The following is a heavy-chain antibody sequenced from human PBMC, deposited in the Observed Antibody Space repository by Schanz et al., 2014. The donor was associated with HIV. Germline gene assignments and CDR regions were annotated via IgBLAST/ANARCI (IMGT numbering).Heavy chain of an antibody. J-gene: IGHJ6*02. V-gene: IGHV1-18*01. CDR2: ISPFNGKT. CDR1: GYTFTNYA. Sequence: QVQLVQSGTEVKKPGASVTVSCKASGYTFTNYAINWVRQAPGQGREWMGWISPFNGKTTYERNLQGRVTMSTDTFTSKAYLELRSLRSDDTAVYYCARESNPYDIWTDLYGMDVWGQGTTVTVSS. D-gene: IGHD3-9*01. CDR3: ARESNPYDIWTDLYGMDV.